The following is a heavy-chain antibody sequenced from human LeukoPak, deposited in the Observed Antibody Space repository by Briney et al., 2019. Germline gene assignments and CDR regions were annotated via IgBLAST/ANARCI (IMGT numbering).Heavy chain of an antibody. CDR2: IKQGGSEK. J-gene: IGHJ4*02. Sequence: PGGSLRLSCAASGFTFSSYWMSWVRQAPGKGLEWVANIKQGGSEKYYVDSVKGRFTISRDNAKNSLYLQMNSLRAEDTAVYYCARDMPNYVWGSYRTSGIDYWGQGTLVTVSS. CDR3: ARDMPNYVWGSYRTSGIDY. V-gene: IGHV3-7*01. D-gene: IGHD3-16*01. CDR1: GFTFSSYW.